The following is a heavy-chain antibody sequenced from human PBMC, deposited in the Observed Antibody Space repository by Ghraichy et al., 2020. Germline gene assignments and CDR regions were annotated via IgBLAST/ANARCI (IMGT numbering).Heavy chain of an antibody. J-gene: IGHJ6*02. Sequence: SQTLSLTCTVSGGSISSYYWSWIRQPPGKGLEWIGYIYTSGSTNYNPSLKSRVTISVDTSKNQFSLKLSSVTAADTAVYYCARLTDYENYYYYYGMDVWGQGTTVTVSS. CDR3: ARLTDYENYYYYYGMDV. CDR1: GGSISSYY. D-gene: IGHD4-17*01. CDR2: IYTSGST. V-gene: IGHV4-4*09.